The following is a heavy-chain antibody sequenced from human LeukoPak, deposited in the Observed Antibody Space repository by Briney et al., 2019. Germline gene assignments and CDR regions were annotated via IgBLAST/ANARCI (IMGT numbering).Heavy chain of an antibody. V-gene: IGHV1-2*02. Sequence: RASVKVSCKASGYTFTGYYMHWVRQAPGQGLEWMGWINPNSGGTNYAQKLQGRVTMTTDTSTSTAYMELRSLRSDDTAVYYCARDPSVYYYDSSGYWNAFDIWGQGTMVTVSS. CDR1: GYTFTGYY. CDR3: ARDPSVYYYDSSGYWNAFDI. CDR2: INPNSGGT. J-gene: IGHJ3*02. D-gene: IGHD3-22*01.